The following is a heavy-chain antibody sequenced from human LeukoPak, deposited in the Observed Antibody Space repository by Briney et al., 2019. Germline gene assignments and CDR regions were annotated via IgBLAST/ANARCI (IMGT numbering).Heavy chain of an antibody. Sequence: PSETLSLTCAVYGGSFSGYYWSWIRQPPGKGLEWIGYIYYSGSTYYNPSLNSRVSISLDTSKNQFSLKLNSVTAADTAVYYCARGYGDYAYFDYWGQGTLVTVSS. D-gene: IGHD4-17*01. V-gene: IGHV4-34*09. CDR3: ARGYGDYAYFDY. J-gene: IGHJ4*02. CDR1: GGSFSGYY. CDR2: IYYSGST.